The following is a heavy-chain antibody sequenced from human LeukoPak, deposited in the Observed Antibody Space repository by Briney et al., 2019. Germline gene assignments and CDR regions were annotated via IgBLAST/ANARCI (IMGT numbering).Heavy chain of an antibody. J-gene: IGHJ4*02. CDR1: GYSFTSYW. CDR2: IYPGDSDT. V-gene: IGHV5-51*01. CDR3: ARKLGYCSGGSCYSAFDY. D-gene: IGHD2-15*01. Sequence: GESLKISCKGSGYSFTSYWIGWVRQMPGKGLEWMGIIYPGDSDTRYSPSFQGQVTISADKSISTAYLQWSSLKASDTAMYYCARKLGYCSGGSCYSAFDYWGQGTLVTVSS.